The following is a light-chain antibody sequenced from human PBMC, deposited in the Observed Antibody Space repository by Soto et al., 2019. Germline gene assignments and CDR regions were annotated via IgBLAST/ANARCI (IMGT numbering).Light chain of an antibody. CDR2: YNN. V-gene: IGLV1-47*02. CDR3: AAWDASLSACV. J-gene: IGLJ1*01. Sequence: QSVLTQPRSASGTAGQAVTISRSGGDSNIGNNSVYWYQHLPRLAPKLLIYYNNQRHSALPDRFSGSRSGTSASLPIVGLRSEDEGVDYCAAWDASLSACVFGNGTKVTVL. CDR1: DSNIGNNS.